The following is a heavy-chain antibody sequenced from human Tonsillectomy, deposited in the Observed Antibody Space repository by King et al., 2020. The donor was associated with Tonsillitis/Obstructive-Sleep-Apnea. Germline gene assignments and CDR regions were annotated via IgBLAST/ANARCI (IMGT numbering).Heavy chain of an antibody. D-gene: IGHD3-3*01. V-gene: IGHV3-33*01. CDR3: AREGRFLEWLVGAFDI. CDR1: GFTFSSYG. Sequence: VQLVESGGGVVQPGRSLRLSCAASGFTFSSYGMHWVRQPPGKVLEWVAVIWYDGSNKYYADSVKGRFTISRDNSKNTLSLQMNSLRSEDTAVYYCAREGRFLEWLVGAFDIWGQGTMVTVSS. J-gene: IGHJ3*02. CDR2: IWYDGSNK.